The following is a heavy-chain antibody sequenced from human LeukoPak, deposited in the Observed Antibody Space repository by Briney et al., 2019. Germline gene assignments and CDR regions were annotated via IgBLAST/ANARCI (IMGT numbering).Heavy chain of an antibody. Sequence: GASVTVSCRGSGGTFSSYAISWGRQAPGQGLEWMGRIIPILGIANYAQKFQGRVTITADKSTSTAYMELSSLRSEDTAVYYCARLVRGVHYYYYYGMDVWGQGTTVTVSS. D-gene: IGHD3-10*01. V-gene: IGHV1-69*04. CDR3: ARLVRGVHYYYYYGMDV. J-gene: IGHJ6*02. CDR2: IIPILGIA. CDR1: GGTFSSYA.